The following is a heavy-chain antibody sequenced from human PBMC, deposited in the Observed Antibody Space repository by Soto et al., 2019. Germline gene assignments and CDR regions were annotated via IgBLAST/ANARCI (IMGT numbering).Heavy chain of an antibody. CDR2: ISTYNGNT. J-gene: IGHJ4*02. Sequence: HVQLVQSGAEVKKPGASVKVSCKASGYTFTSYGISWVRQTPGQGLEWMGWISTYNGNTNYAQKLQGRITMTTDTTTSTGNMEVRSLRSDGPAVDYCARDPPRRSSYGQPLDYWGQRTLVTVSS. V-gene: IGHV1-18*04. CDR1: GYTFTSYG. D-gene: IGHD5-18*01. CDR3: ARDPPRRSSYGQPLDY.